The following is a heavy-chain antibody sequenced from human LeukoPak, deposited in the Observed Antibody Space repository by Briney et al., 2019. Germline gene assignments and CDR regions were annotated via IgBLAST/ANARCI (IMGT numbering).Heavy chain of an antibody. CDR1: GGSISSSNW. CDR3: ARADSSSLNWFDP. D-gene: IGHD6-13*01. V-gene: IGHV4-4*02. J-gene: IGHJ5*02. Sequence: SETLSLTCAVSGGSISSSNWWSWVRQPPGKGLEWIGEIYHSGSTNYNPSLKGRVTISVDKSKNQFSLKLSSVTAADTAVYYCARADSSSLNWFDPWGQGTLVTVSS. CDR2: IYHSGST.